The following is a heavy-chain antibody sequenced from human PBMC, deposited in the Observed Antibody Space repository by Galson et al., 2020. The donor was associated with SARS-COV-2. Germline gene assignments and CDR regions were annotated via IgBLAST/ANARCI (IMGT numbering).Heavy chain of an antibody. CDR3: AREWTGGFDY. V-gene: IGHV3-7*01. J-gene: IGHJ4*02. D-gene: IGHD3-16*01. CDR2: IKQDGRVK. CDR1: GFTLTRNW. Sequence: GGTLRLSCATSGFTLTRNWMAWVRQAPGMALEWVANIKQDGRVKSYVDSVKGRFTIYRDNAENSLYLQMNSLRVQDTAVYYCAREWTGGFDYWGQGTPVTVS.